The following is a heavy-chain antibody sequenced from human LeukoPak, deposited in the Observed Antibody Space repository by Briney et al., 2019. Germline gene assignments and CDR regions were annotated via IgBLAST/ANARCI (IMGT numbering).Heavy chain of an antibody. D-gene: IGHD1-26*01. CDR2: ISSSGGST. V-gene: IGHV3-23*01. Sequence: GGSLRLSCAASGFTFSNYAMSWVRQAPGKGLEWVSIISSSGGSTYYADSVKGRFTISRDNSKNTLYPQMNSLRAEDTAVYYCAKGGGSVDWGQGTLVTVSS. J-gene: IGHJ4*02. CDR3: AKGGGSVD. CDR1: GFTFSNYA.